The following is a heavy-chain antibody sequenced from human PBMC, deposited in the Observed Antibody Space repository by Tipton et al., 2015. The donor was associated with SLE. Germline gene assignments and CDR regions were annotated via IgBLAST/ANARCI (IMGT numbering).Heavy chain of an antibody. J-gene: IGHJ4*02. D-gene: IGHD5-12*01. Sequence: TLSLTCTVSGGSISSGGHYWSWIRQHPGKGLEWIGYIYYSGSTYYNPSLKSRVTISVDTSKNQFSLKLSSVTAADTAVYYCAREVDSGFDYWGQGTLVTVSS. CDR3: AREVDSGFDY. V-gene: IGHV4-31*03. CDR2: IYYSGST. CDR1: GGSISSGGHY.